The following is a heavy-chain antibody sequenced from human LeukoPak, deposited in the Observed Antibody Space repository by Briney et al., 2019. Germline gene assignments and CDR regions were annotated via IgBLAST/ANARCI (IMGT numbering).Heavy chain of an antibody. CDR1: GYSFTSYW. V-gene: IGHV5-51*01. Sequence: GESLKISCKGSGYSFTSYWIGWVRQMPGKGLEWMGIIYPGDSDTRYSPSFQGQVTISADKSISTAYLQWSSLKASDTAMYYCARRLPPYDILTGYLEGENWFDPWGQGTLVTVSS. CDR2: IYPGDSDT. CDR3: ARRLPPYDILTGYLEGENWFDP. D-gene: IGHD3-9*01. J-gene: IGHJ5*02.